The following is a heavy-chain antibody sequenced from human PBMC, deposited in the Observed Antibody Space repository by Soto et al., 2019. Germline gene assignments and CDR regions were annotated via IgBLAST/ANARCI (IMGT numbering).Heavy chain of an antibody. D-gene: IGHD3-3*01. Sequence: GASVKVSCKASGYTFTGYYMHWVRQAPGQGLEWMGWINPNSGGTNYAQKFQGRVTMTRDTSISTAYMELSRLRSDDTAVYYCARAGLIFGVVIMPYCGMDVWGQGTTVTVSS. V-gene: IGHV1-2*02. J-gene: IGHJ6*02. CDR1: GYTFTGYY. CDR2: INPNSGGT. CDR3: ARAGLIFGVVIMPYCGMDV.